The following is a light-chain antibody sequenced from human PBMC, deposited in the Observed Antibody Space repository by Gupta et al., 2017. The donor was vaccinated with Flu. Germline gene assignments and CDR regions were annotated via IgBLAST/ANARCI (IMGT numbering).Light chain of an antibody. J-gene: IGKJ2*01. Sequence: EIVLTQSPGTLSLSPGERGTLSCRASQSVSSSYLAWYQQKPGQAPRLLIYGASSRATGITDRFSGSGSGTDFTLTISRLDPEDFAVYYCQQYGSSPYTFGQGTKLEIK. V-gene: IGKV3-20*01. CDR1: QSVSSSY. CDR2: GAS. CDR3: QQYGSSPYT.